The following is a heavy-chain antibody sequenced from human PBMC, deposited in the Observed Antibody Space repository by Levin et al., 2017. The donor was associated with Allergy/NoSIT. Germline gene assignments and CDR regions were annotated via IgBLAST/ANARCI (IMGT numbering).Heavy chain of an antibody. CDR2: ISGSGSST. J-gene: IGHJ4*02. V-gene: IGHV3-23*01. CDR1: GFTFSSYA. D-gene: IGHD5-18*01. Sequence: GGSLRLSCAASGFTFSSYAMTWVRQAPGMGLEWVSVISGSGSSTYYADSVKGRFTISSDNSKNTLYLQMNSPRAEDTAVYYCAKAGPYGYGFGGYCFDYWGQGTLVTVSS. CDR3: AKAGPYGYGFGGYCFDY.